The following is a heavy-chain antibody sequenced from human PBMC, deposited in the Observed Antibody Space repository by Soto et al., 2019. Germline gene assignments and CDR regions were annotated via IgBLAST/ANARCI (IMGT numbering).Heavy chain of an antibody. CDR2: IWNDGSQK. D-gene: IGHD6-13*01. CDR3: VRGIPSQYSSTWLYWHFDL. V-gene: IGHV3-33*01. J-gene: IGHJ2*01. Sequence: PGGSLRLSCEAPGFVYSQYAMHWVRQAPGKGPEWVALIWNDGSQKNYVDSVKGRFTIPRDNSKNTLNLQMNSLRADDTAMYFCVRGIPSQYSSTWLYWHFDLWGPGTLVTVSS. CDR1: GFVYSQYA.